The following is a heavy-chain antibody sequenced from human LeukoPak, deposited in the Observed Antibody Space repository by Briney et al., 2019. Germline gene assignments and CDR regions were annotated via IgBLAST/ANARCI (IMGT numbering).Heavy chain of an antibody. V-gene: IGHV3-30*18. D-gene: IGHD3-10*01. CDR2: ISYDGSNK. CDR3: AKDSAPYYYYGMDV. J-gene: IGHJ6*02. Sequence: GGSLRLSCAASGFTFSSYGMHCVRQAPGKGLEWVAVISYDGSNKYYADSVKGRFTISRDNSKNTLYLQMNSLRAEDTAVYYCAKDSAPYYYYGMDVWGQGTTVTVSS. CDR1: GFTFSSYG.